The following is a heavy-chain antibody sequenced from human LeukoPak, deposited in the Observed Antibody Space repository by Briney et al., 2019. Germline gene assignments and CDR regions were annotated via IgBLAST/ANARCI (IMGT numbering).Heavy chain of an antibody. D-gene: IGHD1-26*01. CDR2: IIPIFGTA. CDR3: ASELKEPRQILSYYYGMDV. V-gene: IGHV1-69*13. CDR1: GGTFSSYA. J-gene: IGHJ6*02. Sequence: GASVKVSCKASGGTFSSYAISWVRQAPGQGLEWMGGIIPIFGTANYAQKFQGRVTITADESTSTAYMELSSLRSEDTAVYYCASELKEPRQILSYYYGMDVWGQGTTVTVSS.